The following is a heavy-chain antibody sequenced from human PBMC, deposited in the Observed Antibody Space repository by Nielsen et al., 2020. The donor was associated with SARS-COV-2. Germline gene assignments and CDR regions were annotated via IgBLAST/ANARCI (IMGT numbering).Heavy chain of an antibody. CDR2: INHSGST. V-gene: IGHV4-34*01. Sequence: SETLSLTCAVYGGSFSGDYWSWIRQPPGKGLEWIGEINHSGSTNYNPSLKSRVTISVDTSKNQFSLKLSSVTAAETAVYYCARGKRFSSSWYNWFDPWGQGTLVTVSS. CDR3: ARGKRFSSSWYNWFDP. CDR1: GGSFSGDY. D-gene: IGHD6-13*01. J-gene: IGHJ5*02.